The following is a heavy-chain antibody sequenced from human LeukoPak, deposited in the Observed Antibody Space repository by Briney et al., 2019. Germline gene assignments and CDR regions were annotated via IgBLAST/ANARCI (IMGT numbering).Heavy chain of an antibody. CDR3: ARAGIEAGYFDY. D-gene: IGHD6-25*01. CDR2: IYYSGST. V-gene: IGHV4-59*12. J-gene: IGHJ4*02. CDR1: GGSINNYF. Sequence: SETLSLTCAVSGGSINNYFWSWIRQPPGKGLEWIGYIYYSGSTYYNPSLKSRVTISVDTSKNQFSLKLSSVTAADTAVYYCARAGIEAGYFDYWGQGTLVTVSS.